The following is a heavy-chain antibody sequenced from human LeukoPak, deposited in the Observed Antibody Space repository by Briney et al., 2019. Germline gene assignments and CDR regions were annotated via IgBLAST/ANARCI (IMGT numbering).Heavy chain of an antibody. CDR1: GYTFTSYY. Sequence: ASVKVSCKASGYTFTSYYMHWVRQAPGQGLEWMGIINPSGGSTSYAQKFQGRVTMTRDMSTSTVYMELSSLRSEDTAVYYCASRGYSYGSNDYWGQGTLVTVSS. J-gene: IGHJ4*02. V-gene: IGHV1-46*01. CDR3: ASRGYSYGSNDY. CDR2: INPSGGST. D-gene: IGHD5-18*01.